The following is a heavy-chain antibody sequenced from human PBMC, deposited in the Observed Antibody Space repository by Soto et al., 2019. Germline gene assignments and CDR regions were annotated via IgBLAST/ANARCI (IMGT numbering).Heavy chain of an antibody. CDR3: AHRLSGYNWNGGYFDY. CDR2: IYWDDDK. CDR1: GFSLTSRPMG. D-gene: IGHD1-1*01. Sequence: QITLKESAPTRVKPTQTLTLTCTFSGFSLTSRPMGVGWIRQPPGKALEWLAFIYWDDDKRYSPSLRSRLTITHDTSGNQVVLTTPNKDPVDTATYYCAHRLSGYNWNGGYFDYWGQGALVTVSS. J-gene: IGHJ4*02. V-gene: IGHV2-5*02.